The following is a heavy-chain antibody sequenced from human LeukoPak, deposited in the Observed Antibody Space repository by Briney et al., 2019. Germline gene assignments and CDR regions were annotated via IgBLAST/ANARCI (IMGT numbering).Heavy chain of an antibody. J-gene: IGHJ5*02. D-gene: IGHD3-9*01. CDR2: IIPTFATA. V-gene: IGHV1-69*13. CDR3: ARGNDILDWFDP. CDR1: GGTFSSFD. Sequence: ASVKVSCNASGGTFSSFDISWVRHVPGPGLEWMGGIIPTFATAKYAHKFQGRVTITADESTSSAHLELSVLRSEDTAVYYCARGNDILDWFDPWGQGTLVTVSS.